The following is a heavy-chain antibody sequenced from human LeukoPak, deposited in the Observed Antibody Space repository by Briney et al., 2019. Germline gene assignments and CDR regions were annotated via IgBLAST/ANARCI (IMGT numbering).Heavy chain of an antibody. J-gene: IGHJ4*02. V-gene: IGHV3-23*01. D-gene: IGHD3-22*01. CDR1: GFTFSSYA. CDR3: AKEKKYYYDGSGYPGYDY. Sequence: GGSLRLSCAASGFTFSSYAMSWVRQAPGKGLEWDSAISGSGGSTYYVDSVKGRFTISRDNSKNTLYLQMNSLRAEDTAVYYCAKEKKYYYDGSGYPGYDYWGQGTLVTVSS. CDR2: ISGSGGST.